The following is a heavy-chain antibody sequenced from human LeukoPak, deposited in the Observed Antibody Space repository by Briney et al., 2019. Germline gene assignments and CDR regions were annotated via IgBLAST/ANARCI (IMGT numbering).Heavy chain of an antibody. CDR3: ARNMVAQYYYDSSGYFYYFDY. V-gene: IGHV3-21*01. CDR2: ISSSSSYI. Sequence: GGSLRLSCAASGFTFSSYSMNWVRQAPGKGLEWVSSISSSSSYIYYADSVKGRFTISRDNAKNSLYLQMNSLRAADTAVYYCARNMVAQYYYDSSGYFYYFDYWGQGTLVTVSS. J-gene: IGHJ4*02. CDR1: GFTFSSYS. D-gene: IGHD3-22*01.